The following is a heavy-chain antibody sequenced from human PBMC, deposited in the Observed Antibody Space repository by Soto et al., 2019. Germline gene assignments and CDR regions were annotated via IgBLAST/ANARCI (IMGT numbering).Heavy chain of an antibody. Sequence: PSETLSLTCAVYGGSFSGHYWSWIRQPPGKGLEWIGEIMHSGSTNYNPSLKSRVTISVDTSKNQFSRKLSSVTAADTAVYFCARRGGGYYPYYFDYWGQGSLVTGSS. CDR3: ARRGGGYYPYYFDY. CDR1: GGSFSGHY. V-gene: IGHV4-34*12. D-gene: IGHD3-22*01. J-gene: IGHJ4*02. CDR2: IMHSGST.